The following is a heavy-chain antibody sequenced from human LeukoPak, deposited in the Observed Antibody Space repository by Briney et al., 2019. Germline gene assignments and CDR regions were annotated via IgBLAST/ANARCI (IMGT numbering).Heavy chain of an antibody. V-gene: IGHV1-69*13. D-gene: IGHD7-27*01. CDR3: ARNWGSLLEPYYFDY. Sequence: SVKVSCKASGGTFSSYAISWVRQAPGQGLEWMGGIIPIFGTANYAQKFQGRVTITADESTSTAYMELSSLRSEDTAVYYCARNWGSLLEPYYFDYWGQGNLVTVSS. J-gene: IGHJ4*02. CDR2: IIPIFGTA. CDR1: GGTFSSYA.